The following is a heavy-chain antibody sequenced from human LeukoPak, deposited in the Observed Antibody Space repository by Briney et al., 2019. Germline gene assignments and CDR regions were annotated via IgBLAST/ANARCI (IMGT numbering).Heavy chain of an antibody. CDR3: ARTSFGDYAYDY. D-gene: IGHD4-17*01. CDR2: INGNSGGT. V-gene: IGHV1-2*06. J-gene: IGHJ4*02. Sequence: ASVKVSCXASGYTFIGYYMHWVRQAPGQGLEWMGRINGNSGGTNYAQRFQGRVTMTRDTSISTAYMELSRLRSDDTAVYYCARTSFGDYAYDYWGQGTLVTVSS. CDR1: GYTFIGYY.